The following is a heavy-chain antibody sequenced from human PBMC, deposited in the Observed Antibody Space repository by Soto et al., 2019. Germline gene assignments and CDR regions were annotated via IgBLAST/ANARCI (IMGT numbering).Heavy chain of an antibody. CDR2: IYYSGST. CDR1: GGSISSSSYY. V-gene: IGHV4-39*01. J-gene: IGHJ2*01. D-gene: IGHD3-10*01. Sequence: SQTLSLTCTVSGGSISSSSYYWGWIRQPPGKGLEWIGSIYYSGSTYYNPSLKSRVTISVDTSKNQFSLKLSSVTAADTAVYYCARPRITMVRGPPSEWYFDLWGRGTLVTVSS. CDR3: ARPRITMVRGPPSEWYFDL.